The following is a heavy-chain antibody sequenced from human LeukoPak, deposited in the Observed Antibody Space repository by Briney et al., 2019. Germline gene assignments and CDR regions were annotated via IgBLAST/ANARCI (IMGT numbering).Heavy chain of an antibody. CDR1: GYSISSVYY. V-gene: IGHV4-38-2*01. J-gene: IGHJ3*02. CDR3: ARGTYSGYDRHDAFDI. D-gene: IGHD5-12*01. CDR2: VFQVGRT. Sequence: SETRSLACVVSGYSISSVYYGGCRPQAPGKGLWGVWSVFQVGRTYNNQSLKARRTIAVDTSKKHLCRKLGCVTAADTGVYYCARGTYSGYDRHDAFDIWGQGTMVTLSS.